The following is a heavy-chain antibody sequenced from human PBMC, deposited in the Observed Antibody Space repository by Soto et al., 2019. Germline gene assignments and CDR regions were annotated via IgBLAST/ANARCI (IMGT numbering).Heavy chain of an antibody. J-gene: IGHJ4*02. D-gene: IGHD2-2*01. Sequence: QVQLQQWGAGLLKPSETLSLTCAVYGGSFSGYYWSWIRQSAGKGLEWIGEINDSGSTNYNPSLKSRVTISEDTSKNQFSLRLSSLTAADTAVYYCARTRCSRSGCRPNSDFWGQGTLVTVSS. V-gene: IGHV4-34*01. CDR1: GGSFSGYY. CDR3: ARTRCSRSGCRPNSDF. CDR2: INDSGST.